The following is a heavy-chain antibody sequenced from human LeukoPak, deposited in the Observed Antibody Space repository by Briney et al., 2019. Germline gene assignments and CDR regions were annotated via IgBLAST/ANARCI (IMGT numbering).Heavy chain of an antibody. CDR1: GGSFSGYY. CDR3: AREAGIATAIVWFDP. Sequence: SETLSLTCAVYGGSFSGYYWSWIRQPPGKGLEWVGEINHSGSTNYNPSLKSRVTISVDTSKNQFSLKLSSVTAADTAVYYCAREAGIATAIVWFDPWGQGTLVTVSS. J-gene: IGHJ5*02. V-gene: IGHV4-34*01. D-gene: IGHD6-13*01. CDR2: INHSGST.